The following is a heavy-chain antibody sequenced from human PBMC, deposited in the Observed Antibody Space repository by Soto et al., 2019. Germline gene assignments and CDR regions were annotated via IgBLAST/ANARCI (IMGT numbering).Heavy chain of an antibody. Sequence: QVQLVQSGAEVKKPGSSVKVSCRASGGTLNKHAITWVLRAPGLGLEWLGGIIPMFGIPNYPQKFQGRVTITADDSTNTSHMELNSLTSDDTAVYYCARGGTSGWLKGAYDVWGQGTMVTVSS. D-gene: IGHD6-19*01. J-gene: IGHJ3*01. CDR1: GGTLNKHA. CDR3: ARGGTSGWLKGAYDV. V-gene: IGHV1-69*01. CDR2: IIPMFGIP.